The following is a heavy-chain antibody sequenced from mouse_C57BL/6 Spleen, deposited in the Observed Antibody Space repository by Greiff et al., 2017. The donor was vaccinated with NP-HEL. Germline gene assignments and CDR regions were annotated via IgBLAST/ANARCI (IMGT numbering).Heavy chain of an antibody. CDR2: INPSNGGT. CDR1: GYTFTSYW. J-gene: IGHJ2*01. V-gene: IGHV1-53*01. Sequence: QVQLQQPGTELVKPGASVKLSCKASGYTFTSYWMHWVKQRPGQGLEWIGNINPSNGGTNYNEKFKSKATLTADKSSSTAYMQLSSLTYEDSAVYYCARDGNSGTRDYWGQGTTLTVSS. D-gene: IGHD4-1*01. CDR3: ARDGNSGTRDY.